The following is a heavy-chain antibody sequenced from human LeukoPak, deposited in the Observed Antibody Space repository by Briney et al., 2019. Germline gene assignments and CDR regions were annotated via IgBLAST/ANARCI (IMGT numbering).Heavy chain of an antibody. CDR2: INHSGST. D-gene: IGHD3-22*01. V-gene: IGHV4-34*01. CDR1: GGSFSGYY. J-gene: IGHJ4*02. CDR3: ARVIIRITMISGFDY. Sequence: SVTLSLTCAVYGGSFSGYYWSWIRQPPGKGLEWIGEINHSGSTNYNPSLKSRVTISVDTSKNQFSLKLSSVTAADTAVYYCARVIIRITMISGFDYWGQGTLVTVSS.